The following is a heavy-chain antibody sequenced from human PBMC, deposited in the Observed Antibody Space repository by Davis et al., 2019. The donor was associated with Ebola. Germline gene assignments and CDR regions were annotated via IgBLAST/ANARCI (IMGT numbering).Heavy chain of an antibody. CDR2: IKQDGSEK. J-gene: IGHJ4*02. CDR1: GSTFSSYS. Sequence: SLKISCAASGSTFSSYSMNWVRQAPGKGLEWVANIKQDGSEKYYVDSVKGRFTISRDNAKNSLYLQMNSLRAEDTAVYYCAREGFKYSSSWYDMDYWGQGTLVTVSS. CDR3: AREGFKYSSSWYDMDY. D-gene: IGHD6-13*01. V-gene: IGHV3-7*03.